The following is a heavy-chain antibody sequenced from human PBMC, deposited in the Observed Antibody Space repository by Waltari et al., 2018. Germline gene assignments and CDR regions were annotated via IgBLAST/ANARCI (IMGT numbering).Heavy chain of an antibody. Sequence: EVQLLESGGGLVQPGGSLRLSCAASGFTFSSYAMSWVRQAPGKGLEWVSAISGSGGSTYYADSVKGRFTISRDNSKNTLYLQMNSLRAEDTAVYYCARWPDYGGNSWGPAFDIWGQGTMVTVSS. CDR3: ARWPDYGGNSWGPAFDI. CDR1: GFTFSSYA. V-gene: IGHV3-23*01. D-gene: IGHD2-21*02. J-gene: IGHJ3*02. CDR2: ISGSGGST.